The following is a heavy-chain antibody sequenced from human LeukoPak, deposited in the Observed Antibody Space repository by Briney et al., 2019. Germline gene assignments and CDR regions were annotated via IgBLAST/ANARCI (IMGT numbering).Heavy chain of an antibody. CDR3: ARSLLSLGYCSGGSCPLDD. Sequence: PGGSLRLSCAASGFTFSSYEMNWVRQAPGKGLEWDSYISRSGSTIYYADSVKGRFTISRDNAKNSLYLQMNSLRAEDTAVYYCARSLLSLGYCSGGSCPLDDWGQGTLVTVSS. D-gene: IGHD2-15*01. CDR1: GFTFSSYE. J-gene: IGHJ4*02. CDR2: ISRSGSTI. V-gene: IGHV3-48*03.